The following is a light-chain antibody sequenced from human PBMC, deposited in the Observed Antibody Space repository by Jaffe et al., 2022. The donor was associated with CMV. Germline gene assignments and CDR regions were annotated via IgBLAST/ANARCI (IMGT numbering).Light chain of an antibody. V-gene: IGLV3-27*01. CDR2: KDS. J-gene: IGLJ3*02. CDR1: VLAKKY. CDR3: YSATDNNRV. Sequence: SYELTQPSSVSVSPGQTASITCSGDVLAKKYARWFQQKPGQAPVVVIYKDSERPSGIPERFSGFSSGTTVTLTISGAQVEDEADYYCYSATDNNRVFGGGTKLTVL.